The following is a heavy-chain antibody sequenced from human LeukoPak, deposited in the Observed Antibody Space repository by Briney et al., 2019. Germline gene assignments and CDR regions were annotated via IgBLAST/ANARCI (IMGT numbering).Heavy chain of an antibody. CDR3: ARHYIAAGGGDAFDI. D-gene: IGHD6-13*01. CDR1: GGXMRSYY. V-gene: IGHV4-59*08. J-gene: IGHJ3*02. Sequence: SETLSLTCTVSGGXMRSYYCSWIRQPAGKGLEWTGYIYYSGSTYYNPSLKSRVTISVDTSKNQFSLKLSSVTAADTAIYYCARHYIAAGGGDAFDIWGQGTMVIVSS. CDR2: IYYSGST.